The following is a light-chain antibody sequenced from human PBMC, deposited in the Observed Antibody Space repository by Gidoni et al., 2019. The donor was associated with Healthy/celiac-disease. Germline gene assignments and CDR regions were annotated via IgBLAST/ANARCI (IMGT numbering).Light chain of an antibody. CDR1: QSLLHSNGYNY. CDR3: MQALQTPDT. J-gene: IGKJ2*01. Sequence: IVMTQSPLSLLVTPGEPASISCRSSQSLLHSNGYNYLDWYLQKPGQSPQLLIYLGSNRASGVPDRFSGSGSGTDFTLKISRVEAEDVGVYYCMQALQTPDTFGQGTKLEIK. CDR2: LGS. V-gene: IGKV2-28*01.